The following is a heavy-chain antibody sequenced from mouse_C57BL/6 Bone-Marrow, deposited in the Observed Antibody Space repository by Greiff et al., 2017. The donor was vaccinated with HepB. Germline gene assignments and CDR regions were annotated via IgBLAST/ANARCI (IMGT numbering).Heavy chain of an antibody. V-gene: IGHV5-4*01. CDR3: ARDDGYYWYFDV. D-gene: IGHD2-3*01. CDR2: ISYGGSYT. Sequence: EVHLVESGGGLVKPGGSLKLSCAASGFTFSSYAMSWVRQTPEKRLEWVATISYGGSYTYYPDNVKGRFTISRDNAKNNLYLQMSHLKSEDTAMYYCARDDGYYWYFDVWGTGTTVTVSS. CDR1: GFTFSSYA. J-gene: IGHJ1*03.